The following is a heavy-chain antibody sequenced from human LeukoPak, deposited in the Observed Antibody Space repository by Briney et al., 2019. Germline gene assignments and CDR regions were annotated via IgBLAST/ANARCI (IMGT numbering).Heavy chain of an antibody. CDR1: GGTFSSYA. CDR2: IIPIFGTE. J-gene: IGHJ4*02. Sequence: GASVKVSCKASGGTFSSYAISWVRQAPGQGLELMGGIIPIFGTENYAQKFQGRVTITTDESTSTAYMELSSLRSEDTAVYYCARAPVGLRTLNFDYWGEGTLVTVSS. CDR3: ARAPVGLRTLNFDY. V-gene: IGHV1-69*05. D-gene: IGHD4-17*01.